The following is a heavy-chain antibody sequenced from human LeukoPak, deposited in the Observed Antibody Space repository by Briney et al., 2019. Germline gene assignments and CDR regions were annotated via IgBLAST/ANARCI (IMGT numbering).Heavy chain of an antibody. V-gene: IGHV1-69*04. Sequence: SVKVPCKASGGTFSSYAISWVRQAPGQGLEWMGRIIPIFGIANYAQKFQGRVTITADKSTSTAYMELSSLRSEDTAVYYCARAPYGDAPGWFDPWGQGTLVTVSS. J-gene: IGHJ5*02. CDR2: IIPIFGIA. D-gene: IGHD4-17*01. CDR1: GGTFSSYA. CDR3: ARAPYGDAPGWFDP.